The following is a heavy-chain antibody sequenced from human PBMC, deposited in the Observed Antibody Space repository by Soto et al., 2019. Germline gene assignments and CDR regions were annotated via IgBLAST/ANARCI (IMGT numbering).Heavy chain of an antibody. D-gene: IGHD4-17*01. Sequence: GGSLRLSCAASGFTFSDYYMSWIRQAPGKGLEWVSYISSSGSTIYCADSVKGRFTISRDNAKNTLYLQMNSLRAEDTAVYYCAKDAMPTVTTVLWYFDLWGRGTLVTVSS. CDR2: ISSSGSTI. CDR3: AKDAMPTVTTVLWYFDL. CDR1: GFTFSDYY. V-gene: IGHV3-11*04. J-gene: IGHJ2*01.